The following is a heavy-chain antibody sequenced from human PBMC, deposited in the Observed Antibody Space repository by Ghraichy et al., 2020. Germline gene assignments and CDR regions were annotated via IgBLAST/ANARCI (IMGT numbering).Heavy chain of an antibody. CDR2: ISYDGSNK. CDR1: GFTFSSYG. D-gene: IGHD2-21*02. V-gene: IGHV3-30*18. CDR3: AKDFHTAVDY. J-gene: IGHJ4*02. Sequence: GGSLRLSCAASGFTFSSYGMHWVRQAPGKGLEWVAVISYDGSNKYYADSVKGRFTISRDNSKNTLYLQMNSLRAEDTAVYYCAKDFHTAVDYWGQGTLVTVSS.